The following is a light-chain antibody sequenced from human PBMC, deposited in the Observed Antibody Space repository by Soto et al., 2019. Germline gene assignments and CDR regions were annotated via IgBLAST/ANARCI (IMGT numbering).Light chain of an antibody. V-gene: IGLV2-23*02. CDR1: SSDVGSYNL. J-gene: IGLJ1*01. CDR2: EVS. Sequence: SALTQPASVYGSPGEWITISCNGTSSDVGSYNLVSWYQQHPGKAPKLMIYEVSKRPSGVSNRFSGSKSGNTASLTISGLQAEDEADYYCCSYAGSSTYVFGTGTKVTVL. CDR3: CSYAGSSTYV.